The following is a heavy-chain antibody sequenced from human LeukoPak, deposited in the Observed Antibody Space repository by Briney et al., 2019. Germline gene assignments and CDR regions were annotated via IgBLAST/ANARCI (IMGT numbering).Heavy chain of an antibody. CDR3: ARARKVTAMVPFDY. CDR2: ISAYNSNT. CDR1: GYTFTSYG. Sequence: ASVKVSCKASGYTFTSYGISWVRQAPGQGLEWMGWISAYNSNTNYAQKLQGRVTMTTDTSTSTAYMELRSLRSDDTAVYYCARARKVTAMVPFDYWGQGTLVTVSS. V-gene: IGHV1-18*01. D-gene: IGHD5-18*01. J-gene: IGHJ4*02.